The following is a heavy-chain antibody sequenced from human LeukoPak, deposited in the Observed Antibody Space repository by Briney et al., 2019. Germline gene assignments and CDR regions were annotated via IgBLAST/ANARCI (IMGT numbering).Heavy chain of an antibody. Sequence: GGSLRLSCAASGFYFNDYDMHWVRQVAGKRLEWVAGIGTVADTFYPDSVKGRFTSSRENAKNSFYLQMNSLRAGDTAIYYCARGGGGHGRSWGSLDLWGQGILVSVSS. D-gene: IGHD3-16*01. V-gene: IGHV3-13*01. CDR2: IGTVADT. CDR3: ARGGGGHGRSWGSLDL. J-gene: IGHJ5*02. CDR1: GFYFNDYD.